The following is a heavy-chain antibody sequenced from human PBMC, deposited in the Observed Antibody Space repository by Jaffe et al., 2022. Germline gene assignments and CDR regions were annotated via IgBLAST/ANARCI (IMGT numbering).Heavy chain of an antibody. J-gene: IGHJ4*02. CDR3: TREWGGLGYCSGGSCPLFDY. D-gene: IGHD2-15*01. CDR2: IRSKAYGGTT. V-gene: IGHV3-49*03. Sequence: EVQLVESGGGLVQPGRSLRLSCTASGFTFGDYAMSWFRQAPGKGLEWVGFIRSKAYGGTTEYAASVKGRFTISRDDSKSIAYLQMNSLKTEDTAVYYCTREWGGLGYCSGGSCPLFDYWGQGTLVTVSS. CDR1: GFTFGDYA.